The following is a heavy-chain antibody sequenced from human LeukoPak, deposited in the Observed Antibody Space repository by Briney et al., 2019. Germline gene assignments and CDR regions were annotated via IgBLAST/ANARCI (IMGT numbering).Heavy chain of an antibody. J-gene: IGHJ6*02. CDR1: GFTFSSYG. Sequence: GGSLRLSCAASGFTFSSYGMHWVRQAPGKGLEWVAVIPYDGSNKYYADSVKGRFTISRDNSKNTLYLQMNSLRVEDTAVYYCVKDFVATTFYYYYGMDVWGQGTTVTVSS. CDR3: VKDFVATTFYYYYGMDV. CDR2: IPYDGSNK. V-gene: IGHV3-30*18. D-gene: IGHD5-12*01.